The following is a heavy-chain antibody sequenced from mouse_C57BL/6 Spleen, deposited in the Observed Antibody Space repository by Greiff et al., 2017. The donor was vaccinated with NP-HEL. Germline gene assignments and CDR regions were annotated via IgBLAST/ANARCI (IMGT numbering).Heavy chain of an antibody. Sequence: VQLQQSGAELVKPGASVKISCKASGYAFSSYWMNWVKQRLGKGLEWIGQIYPGDGDTNYNGKFKGKATLTADKSSSTAYMQLSSLTSEDSAVYFCARGGLYGSSFYAMDYWGQGTSVTVSS. CDR3: ARGGLYGSSFYAMDY. J-gene: IGHJ4*01. CDR2: IYPGDGDT. V-gene: IGHV1-80*01. D-gene: IGHD1-1*01. CDR1: GYAFSSYW.